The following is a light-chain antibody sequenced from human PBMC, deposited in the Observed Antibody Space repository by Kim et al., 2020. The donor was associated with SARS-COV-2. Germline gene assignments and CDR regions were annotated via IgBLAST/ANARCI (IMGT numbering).Light chain of an antibody. V-gene: IGKV1-8*01. CDR3: QQYYSYPPT. J-gene: IGKJ4*01. CDR1: QGISGY. CDR2: ATS. Sequence: ASTGDRVTITCRASQGISGYLAWYQQKPGKAPGLLIYATSTLQSGVPSRFSGSGSGTDSTLTISSLQSEDFATYYCQQYYSYPPTFGGGTKVDIK.